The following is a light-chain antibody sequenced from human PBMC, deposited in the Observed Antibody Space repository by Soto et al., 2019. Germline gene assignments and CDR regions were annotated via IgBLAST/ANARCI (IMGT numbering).Light chain of an antibody. CDR1: QSVSSY. CDR2: DAS. Sequence: EIVLTQSPATLSLSPGERATLSFRSSQSVSSYLAWYRQKPGQAPRLLIYDASNRATGIPARFSGSGPGTDFTLTISSLEPEDFAVYYCQQRSNWPITFGQGTRLEIK. V-gene: IGKV3-11*01. CDR3: QQRSNWPIT. J-gene: IGKJ5*01.